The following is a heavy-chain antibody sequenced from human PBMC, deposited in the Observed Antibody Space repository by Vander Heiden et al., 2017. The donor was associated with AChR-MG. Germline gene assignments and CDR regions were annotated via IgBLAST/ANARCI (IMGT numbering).Heavy chain of an antibody. V-gene: IGHV4-39*01. CDR2: IYYSGST. D-gene: IGHD5-18*01. Sequence: QLQLQESGPGLLKPSETLSLTCTLSGGSISSSSYYWGWIRQPPGKGLEWIGSIYYSGSTYYNPSLKGRVTISVDTSKNQFSLKLSSVTAADTAVYYCARCGYSYGYRSMDVWGQGTTVTVSS. CDR3: ARCGYSYGYRSMDV. J-gene: IGHJ6*02. CDR1: GGSISSSSYY.